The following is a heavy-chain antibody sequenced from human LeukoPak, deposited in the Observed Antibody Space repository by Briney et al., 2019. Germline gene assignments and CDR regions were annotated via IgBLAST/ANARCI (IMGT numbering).Heavy chain of an antibody. Sequence: GASVKVSCRTSGYDFSTYGITWVRQAPGQGLEYMGWIRPSNGNRNYAQKFQDRVTLTTDSSTSSVYMEWRSLSSDDTAFYYCARAFSASKSCDYWGQGTLVPVSS. D-gene: IGHD6-19*01. V-gene: IGHV1-18*01. CDR2: IRPSNGNR. CDR3: ARAFSASKSCDY. CDR1: GYDFSTYG. J-gene: IGHJ4*02.